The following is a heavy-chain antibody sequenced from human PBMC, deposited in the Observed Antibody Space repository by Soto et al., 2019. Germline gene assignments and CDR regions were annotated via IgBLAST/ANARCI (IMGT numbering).Heavy chain of an antibody. Sequence: GASVKVSCKASGFTFTSSAVQWVRQAREQRLEWIGWIVVGSGNTNYAQKFQERVTITRDMSTSTAYMELSSLRSEDTAVYYCAADPWEAAAGPDVWGQGTTVTVSS. CDR3: AADPWEAAAGPDV. CDR2: IVVGSGNT. D-gene: IGHD6-13*01. CDR1: GFTFTSSA. J-gene: IGHJ6*02. V-gene: IGHV1-58*01.